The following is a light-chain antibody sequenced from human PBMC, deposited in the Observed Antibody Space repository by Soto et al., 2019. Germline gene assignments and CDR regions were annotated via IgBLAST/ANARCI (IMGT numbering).Light chain of an antibody. J-gene: IGKJ1*01. CDR1: QDISNY. CDR2: AAS. CDR3: QQSYSRPRT. V-gene: IGKV1-39*01. Sequence: DIQMTQSPSSLSASVGDRVAISCQASQDISNYLNWYQQKPGKAPKILIYAASSLQSGVPSRFSGSGSGTDFTLTINSLQPEDFATYFCQQSYSRPRTFGQGTKVDIK.